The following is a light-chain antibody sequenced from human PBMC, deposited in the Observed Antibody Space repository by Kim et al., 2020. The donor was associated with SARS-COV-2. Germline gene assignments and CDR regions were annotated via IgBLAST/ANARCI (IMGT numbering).Light chain of an antibody. J-gene: IGLJ3*02. CDR2: LNSDGSH. Sequence: ASVKLTCTLSSEHSSYTIAWHQQQPGKGPRYLMKLNSDGSHTKGAEIPDRFSGSSSGAERYLTISSLQSDDEADYYCQTWGSGPWVFGGGTKLTVL. CDR3: QTWGSGPWV. V-gene: IGLV4-69*02. CDR1: SEHSSYT.